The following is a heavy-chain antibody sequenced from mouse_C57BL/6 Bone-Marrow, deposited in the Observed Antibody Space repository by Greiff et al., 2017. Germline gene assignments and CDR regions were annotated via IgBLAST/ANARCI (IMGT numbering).Heavy chain of an antibody. CDR1: GYTFTTYW. Sequence: VQLQQSGAELVRPGTSVKMSCKASGYTFTTYWIGWAKQKPGNSLEWIGDFSPDDGYTNYNAKFKGKATMTAEKSSSTVYMQFSSLTSEDSAIYYCARGGGDGDFQLDYWGQGTLVTVSA. V-gene: IGHV1-63*01. CDR2: FSPDDGYT. D-gene: IGHD2-13*01. J-gene: IGHJ3*01. CDR3: ARGGGDGDFQLDY.